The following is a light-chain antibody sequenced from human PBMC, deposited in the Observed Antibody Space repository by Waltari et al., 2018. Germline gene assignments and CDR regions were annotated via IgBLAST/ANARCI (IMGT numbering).Light chain of an antibody. Sequence: EILMTQSPATLPVSPAERATLSCRASQSVSSNLAWYQQKPGQAPRLLIYGASTRATGIPARFSGSGSGTEFTLTISSLQSEDFAVYYCQQYNNWPPLTFGGGTKVEIK. CDR1: QSVSSN. CDR2: GAS. CDR3: QQYNNWPPLT. J-gene: IGKJ4*01. V-gene: IGKV3-15*01.